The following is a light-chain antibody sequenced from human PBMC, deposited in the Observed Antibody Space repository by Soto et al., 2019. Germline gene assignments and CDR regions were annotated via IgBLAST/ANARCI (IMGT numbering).Light chain of an antibody. J-gene: IGKJ3*01. CDR2: DAA. CDR3: QQYNTRPLT. V-gene: IGKV3-15*01. CDR1: QSVSSN. Sequence: EAVMTQSPATLSVSPGERPTLSCRARQSVSSNLAWYQQKPGQAPRLLIYDAATRATGIPARFSGSGSGTEFTLTISSLQSEDFAVYYCQQYNTRPLTFGPGNKVDIK.